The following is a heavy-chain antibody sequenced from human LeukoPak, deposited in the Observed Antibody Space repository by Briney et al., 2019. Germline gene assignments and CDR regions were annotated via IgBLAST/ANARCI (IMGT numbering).Heavy chain of an antibody. Sequence: ASVKVSCKASGYSFVLYGISWVRQAPGQWPEWMGWISTYNGNTKYAEKFQGRVTMTTDTPTSTAYMELRSLRSDDTAVYYCARDEDYGIFVNVDYWGQGTLVTVSS. D-gene: IGHD4-17*01. V-gene: IGHV1-18*01. CDR1: GYSFVLYG. J-gene: IGHJ4*02. CDR3: ARDEDYGIFVNVDY. CDR2: ISTYNGNT.